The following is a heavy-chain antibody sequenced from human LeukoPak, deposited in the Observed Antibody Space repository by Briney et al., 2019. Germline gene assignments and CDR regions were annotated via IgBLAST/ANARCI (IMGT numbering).Heavy chain of an antibody. CDR1: GFTFSSYG. D-gene: IGHD3-22*01. J-gene: IGHJ4*02. Sequence: GGSLRLSCAASGFTFSSYGVHWVRQAPGKGLEWVAVIWYDGSNKYYADSVKGRFTISRDNSKNTLYLQMNSLRAEDTAVYYCARDRYYDSSGFDYWGQGTLVTVSS. CDR3: ARDRYYDSSGFDY. CDR2: IWYDGSNK. V-gene: IGHV3-33*01.